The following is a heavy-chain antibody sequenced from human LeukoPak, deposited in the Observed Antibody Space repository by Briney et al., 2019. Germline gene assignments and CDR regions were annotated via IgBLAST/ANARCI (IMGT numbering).Heavy chain of an antibody. V-gene: IGHV3-33*06. CDR2: IWYDGSNK. Sequence: GRSLRLSCAASGFTFINHGMHWVRQASGKGLEWVAVIWYDGSNKYYADSVKGRFTISRDNSKNTLYLQMNSLRADDTAVYYCAKGQELHYYYYYMDVWGKGTTVTVSS. CDR1: GFTFINHG. D-gene: IGHD5-24*01. CDR3: AKGQELHYYYYYMDV. J-gene: IGHJ6*03.